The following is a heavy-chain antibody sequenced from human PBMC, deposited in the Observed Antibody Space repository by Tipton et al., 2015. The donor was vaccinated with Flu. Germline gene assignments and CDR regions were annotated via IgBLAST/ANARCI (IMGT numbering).Heavy chain of an antibody. V-gene: IGHV3-30*07. Sequence: SLRLSCAASGFTFSSYAMHWVRQAPGRGLEWVAVISYDGSNKYYADSVKGRFTISRDNSKNTLYLQMNSLRAEDTAVYYCARGPQVPVWPYYYGMDVWGQGTTVTVSS. CDR1: GFTFSSYA. D-gene: IGHD2-2*01. CDR3: ARGPQVPVWPYYYGMDV. CDR2: ISYDGSNK. J-gene: IGHJ6*02.